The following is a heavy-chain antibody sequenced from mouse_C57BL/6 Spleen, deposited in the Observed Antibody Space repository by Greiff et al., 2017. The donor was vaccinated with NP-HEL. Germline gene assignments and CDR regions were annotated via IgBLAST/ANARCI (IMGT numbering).Heavy chain of an antibody. CDR2: INPNNGGT. J-gene: IGHJ3*01. V-gene: IGHV1-22*01. D-gene: IGHD2-2*01. Sequence: VHVKQSGPELVKPGASVKMSCKASGYTFTDYNMHWVKQSHGKSLEWIGYINPNNGGTSYNQKFKGKATLTVNKSSSTAYMELRSLTSEDSAVYYCARAWLREPWFAYWGQGTLVTVSA. CDR1: GYTFTDYN. CDR3: ARAWLREPWFAY.